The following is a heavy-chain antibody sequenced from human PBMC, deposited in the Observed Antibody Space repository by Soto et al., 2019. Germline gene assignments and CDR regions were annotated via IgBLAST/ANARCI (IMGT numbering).Heavy chain of an antibody. CDR1: GFTFSSYW. J-gene: IGHJ4*02. V-gene: IGHV3-7*01. D-gene: IGHD1-1*01. Sequence: PGGSLRLSCASSGFTFSSYWMNWVRQAPGKGLEWVANINQDGNEDNLLDSVKGRFTISRDNAKNSLFLQMNSLRVDDTAVYYCARTGDGHHDFLDYWGQGALVTVSS. CDR2: INQDGNED. CDR3: ARTGDGHHDFLDY.